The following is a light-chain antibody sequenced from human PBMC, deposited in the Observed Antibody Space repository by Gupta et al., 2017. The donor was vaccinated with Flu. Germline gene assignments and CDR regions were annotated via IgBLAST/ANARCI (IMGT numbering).Light chain of an antibody. J-gene: IGKJ3*01. CDR3: RQELQTPHT. CDR2: VGS. Sequence: VTPGGSACICCSTSQSRRQTDGYKYLDWYLQKPGHAPQLLIYVGSKRAFGVPDRFSGSGSGTDFTLKISRVEAEDVGVYYCRQELQTPHTFGHGTKVDIK. V-gene: IGKV2-28*01. CDR1: QSRRQTDGYKY.